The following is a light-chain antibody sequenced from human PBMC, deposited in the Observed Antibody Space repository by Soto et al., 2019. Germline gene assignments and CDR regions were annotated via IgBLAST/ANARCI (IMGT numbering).Light chain of an antibody. CDR1: QSVSNNY. CDR2: GAS. J-gene: IGKJ1*01. V-gene: IGKV3-20*01. CDR3: QLYGRT. Sequence: ENVLTQYPGTLSLSPGERATLSCRASQSVSNNYLAWYQQKPGQAPRLLIYGASNRAAGIPDRFSGSGSGTDFTPTINRLEPEDFVMYFCQLYGRTFGQGTKV.